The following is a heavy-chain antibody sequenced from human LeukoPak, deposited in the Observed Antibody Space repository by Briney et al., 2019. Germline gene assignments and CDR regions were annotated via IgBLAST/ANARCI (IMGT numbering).Heavy chain of an antibody. CDR1: GGSINSAGYY. J-gene: IGHJ4*02. CDR3: TTEGTYSSSWYSALDY. CDR2: IYYSGNT. D-gene: IGHD6-13*01. Sequence: SETLSLTCTVSGGSINSAGYYWSWIRQHPGKGLEWIGYIYYSGNTYYNPSLRSRVAIPVDTSKNQFSLKLSSVTAADTAVYYCTTEGTYSSSWYSALDYWGQGTLVTVSS. V-gene: IGHV4-31*03.